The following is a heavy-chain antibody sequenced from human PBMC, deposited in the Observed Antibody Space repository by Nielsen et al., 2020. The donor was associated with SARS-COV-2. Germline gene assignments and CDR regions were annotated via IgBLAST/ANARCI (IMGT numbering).Heavy chain of an antibody. CDR3: ARSAYSSSWYGHYYYYYMDV. Sequence: VRQMPGKGLEWVAVISYDGSNKYYADSVKGRFTISRDNSKNTLYLQMNSLRAEDTAVYYCARSAYSSSWYGHYYYYYMDVWGKGTTVTVSS. CDR2: ISYDGSNK. V-gene: IGHV3-30*03. D-gene: IGHD6-13*01. J-gene: IGHJ6*03.